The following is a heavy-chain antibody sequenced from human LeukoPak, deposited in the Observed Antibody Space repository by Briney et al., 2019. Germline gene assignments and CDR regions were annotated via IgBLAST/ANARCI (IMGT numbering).Heavy chain of an antibody. V-gene: IGHV4-39*07. CDR1: GGSISSSSYY. Sequence: TPSESLSLICTVSGGSISSSSYYWGWIRQPPGKGLEWIGSIYYSGSTYYNPSLKSRVTISVDTSKNQFSLKLSSVTAADTAVYYCARDIVVVPAAIFWFDPWGQGTLVTVSS. J-gene: IGHJ5*02. D-gene: IGHD2-2*01. CDR2: IYYSGST. CDR3: ARDIVVVPAAIFWFDP.